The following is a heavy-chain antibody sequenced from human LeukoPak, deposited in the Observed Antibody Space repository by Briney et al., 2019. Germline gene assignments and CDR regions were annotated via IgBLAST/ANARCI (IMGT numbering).Heavy chain of an antibody. J-gene: IGHJ4*02. D-gene: IGHD3-16*01. CDR2: ISPTGDII. Sequence: GGSLRLSCAASGFTFGVYYMTWIRQAPGRGLEPLSFISPTGDIIRYVDSVKGRFTISRDNAKSSMYLEMNSLRAEDTAVYYSAREHWAAPDHWGQGTLVTVSP. CDR3: AREHWAAPDH. CDR1: GFTFGVYY. V-gene: IGHV3-11*01.